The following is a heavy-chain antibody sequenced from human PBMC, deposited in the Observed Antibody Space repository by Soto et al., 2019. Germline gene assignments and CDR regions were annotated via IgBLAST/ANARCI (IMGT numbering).Heavy chain of an antibody. CDR2: IYYSGST. Sequence: SETLSLTCTVSGGSISSSSYYWGWIRQPPGKGLEWIGSIYYSGSTYYNPSLKSRVTISVDTSKNQFSPKLSSVTAADTAVYYCARPRGGAVPAAGGNWFDPWGQGTLVTVSS. CDR3: ARPRGGAVPAAGGNWFDP. V-gene: IGHV4-39*01. CDR1: GGSISSSSYY. J-gene: IGHJ5*02. D-gene: IGHD2-2*01.